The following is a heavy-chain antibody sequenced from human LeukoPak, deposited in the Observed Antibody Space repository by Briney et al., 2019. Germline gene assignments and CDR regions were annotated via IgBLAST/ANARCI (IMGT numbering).Heavy chain of an antibody. Sequence: SETLSLTCTVSSVSISSYYWSWIRQPAGKGLEWIGRMYISGSTNYNPSLKSRVTMSVDSSKNQFSLKLSSVTAADTAVYYCARDMVRGVKAYLSWFDPWGQGTLVTVSS. D-gene: IGHD3-10*01. CDR2: MYISGST. CDR1: SVSISSYY. CDR3: ARDMVRGVKAYLSWFDP. V-gene: IGHV4-4*07. J-gene: IGHJ5*02.